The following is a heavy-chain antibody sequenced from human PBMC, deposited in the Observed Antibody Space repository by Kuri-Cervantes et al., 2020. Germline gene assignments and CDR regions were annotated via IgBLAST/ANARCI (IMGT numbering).Heavy chain of an antibody. V-gene: IGHV4-34*01. D-gene: IGHD3-16*01. J-gene: IGHJ6*03. CDR3: ARGRGKGRGGQYYMDV. CDR2: INHSGST. Sequence: SETLSLTCAVYGGSFSGYYWSRIRQPPGKGLEWIGEINHSGSTNYNPSLKSRVTISVDTSKNQFSLKLSSVTAADTAVYYCARGRGKGRGGQYYMDVWGKGTTVTVSS. CDR1: GGSFSGYY.